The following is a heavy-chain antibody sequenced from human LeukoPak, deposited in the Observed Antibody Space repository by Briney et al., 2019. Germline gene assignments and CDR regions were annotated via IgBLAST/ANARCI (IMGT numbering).Heavy chain of an antibody. Sequence: PGGSLRLSCAASGFTFSSYPMHWVRRAPGKGLEWVAVVSDDGNKKFDADFVKGRFTISRDNSKNTLYLQMNSLRGEDTAVYYCARGQLLLEGYFYYMDVWGKGTTVTVSS. CDR3: ARGQLLLEGYFYYMDV. CDR2: VSDDGNKK. J-gene: IGHJ6*03. D-gene: IGHD2-2*01. V-gene: IGHV3-30*01. CDR1: GFTFSSYP.